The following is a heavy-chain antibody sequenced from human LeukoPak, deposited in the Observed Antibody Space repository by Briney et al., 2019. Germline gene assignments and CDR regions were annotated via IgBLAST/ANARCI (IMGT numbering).Heavy chain of an antibody. Sequence: GGSLRLSCAASGFTFDHYAMHWVRQAPGKGLEWVSLISGDGGTTYYADSVKGRFTISRDNRKKSLYLQMNSLRTEDTALYYCAKDIGGLNYCGQGTLVTVSS. V-gene: IGHV3-43*02. CDR3: AKDIGGLNY. J-gene: IGHJ4*02. CDR2: ISGDGGTT. D-gene: IGHD6-25*01. CDR1: GFTFDHYA.